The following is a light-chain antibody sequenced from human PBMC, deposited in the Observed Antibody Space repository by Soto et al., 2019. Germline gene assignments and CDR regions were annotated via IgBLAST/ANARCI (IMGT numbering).Light chain of an antibody. Sequence: SYELTQPPSVSVAPGKTATLPCGGDNIETKTVNWYQQKPGQAPVLVIYSDGERPSGIPERFSGSNSGNPATLTISRVEAGDEAAYFCQVWDSSSSHWVFGGGTKLTVL. CDR2: SDG. J-gene: IGLJ3*02. CDR3: QVWDSSSSHWV. CDR1: NIETKT. V-gene: IGLV3-21*04.